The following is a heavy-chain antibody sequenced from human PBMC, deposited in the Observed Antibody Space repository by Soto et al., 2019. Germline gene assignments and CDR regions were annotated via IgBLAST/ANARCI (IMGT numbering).Heavy chain of an antibody. D-gene: IGHD1-26*01. CDR3: ATSRIVGAPFDY. Sequence: GASVKVSCKASGGTFSSYAISWVRQAPGQGLEWMGGIIPIFGETIYAQKFQGRVTMTEDTSTDTAYMELSSLRSEDTAVYYCATSRIVGAPFDYWGQGTLVTVSS. CDR2: IIPIFGET. J-gene: IGHJ4*02. CDR1: GGTFSSYA. V-gene: IGHV1-69*06.